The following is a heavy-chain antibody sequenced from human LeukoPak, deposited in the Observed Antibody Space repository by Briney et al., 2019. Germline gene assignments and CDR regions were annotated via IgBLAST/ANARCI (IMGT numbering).Heavy chain of an antibody. V-gene: IGHV3-7*04. CDR1: GFPFSRDW. Sequence: PGGSLRLSCVAPGFPFSRDWISWVRQAPGKGLEWVDNVTQVGCEKCYVDSVKGRFTISRDNAKNSLYLQMNSLRAEDTAIYYCTRVGYIDEGIDYWGQGTLVTVSS. CDR3: TRVGYIDEGIDY. D-gene: IGHD5-24*01. J-gene: IGHJ4*02. CDR2: VTQVGCEK.